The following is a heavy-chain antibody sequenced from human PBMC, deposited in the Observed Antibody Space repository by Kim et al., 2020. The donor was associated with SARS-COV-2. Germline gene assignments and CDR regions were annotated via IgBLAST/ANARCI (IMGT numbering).Heavy chain of an antibody. CDR3: TRDPFGVANY. J-gene: IGHJ4*02. V-gene: IGHV3-74*01. CDR2: INSDESRK. CDR1: GFTFSSYW. D-gene: IGHD2-8*01. Sequence: GGSLRLSCAASGFTFSSYWMHWVRQAPGKGLVWVSRINSDESRKNYADSVKGRFTISRDNAKNTLSLQMNSLRAEDTAVYYCTRDPFGVANYWGLGTLVTVS.